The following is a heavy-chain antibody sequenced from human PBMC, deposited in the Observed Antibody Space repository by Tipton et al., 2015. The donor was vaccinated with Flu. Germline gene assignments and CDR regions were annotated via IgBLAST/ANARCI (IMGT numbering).Heavy chain of an antibody. Sequence: AGLVKPSETLSLTCGVSGGSFSDFNWGWIRQSPGKGLEWIGEIHHRGNTNYQSSLNSRVSISVDTPKNEVSLRLNSLTAADTAIYFCVRLPRYSSGWGRYFDLWGRGTLVTVS. D-gene: IGHD6-19*01. J-gene: IGHJ2*01. CDR2: IHHRGNT. CDR3: VRLPRYSSGWGRYFDL. V-gene: IGHV4-34*01. CDR1: GGSFSDFN.